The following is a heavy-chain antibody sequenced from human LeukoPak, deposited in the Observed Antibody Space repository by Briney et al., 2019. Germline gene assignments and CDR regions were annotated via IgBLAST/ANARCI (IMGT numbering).Heavy chain of an antibody. D-gene: IGHD3-22*01. J-gene: IGHJ4*02. CDR2: ITSGVGIT. CDR1: GFTFSTYG. CDR3: AKGDYYDLDY. Sequence: GGSLRLSCAASGFTFSTYGMNWVRQAPGKGLEWVSIITSGVGITYYADSVKGRFTISRDSSRNTLYLQMNSLTAEDTAVYYCAKGDYYDLDYWGQGTLVTVSS. V-gene: IGHV3-23*01.